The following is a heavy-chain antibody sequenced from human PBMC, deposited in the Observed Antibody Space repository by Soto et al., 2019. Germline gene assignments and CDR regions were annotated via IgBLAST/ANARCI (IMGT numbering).Heavy chain of an antibody. J-gene: IGHJ3*02. Sequence: PSETLSLTCTVSGGSISSSNYCWGWIRQPPGKGLEWIGSIYYSGSTAYNSSLKSRVTMSVDTSKNQLSLRLSSVTAADTAVYYCASPTLGAFDIWGQGTMVTVSS. D-gene: IGHD3-16*01. CDR1: GGSISSSNYC. CDR3: ASPTLGAFDI. CDR2: IYYSGST. V-gene: IGHV4-39*01.